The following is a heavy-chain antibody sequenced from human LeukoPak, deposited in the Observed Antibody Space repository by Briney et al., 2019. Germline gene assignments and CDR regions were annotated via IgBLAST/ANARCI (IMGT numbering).Heavy chain of an antibody. Sequence: GGSLRLSCAVSGFTFSRYWMTWVRQAPGKGLEWVANIKVDGSEKYYVDAVKGRFTISRDNAKNSLYLQMNSLRAEDTAVYYCARRQWPIDYFDYWGQGTLVTVSS. D-gene: IGHD6-19*01. CDR2: IKVDGSEK. J-gene: IGHJ4*02. CDR3: ARRQWPIDYFDY. V-gene: IGHV3-7*01. CDR1: GFTFSRYW.